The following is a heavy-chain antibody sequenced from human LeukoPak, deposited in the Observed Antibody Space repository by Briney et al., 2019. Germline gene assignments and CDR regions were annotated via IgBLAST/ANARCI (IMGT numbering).Heavy chain of an antibody. CDR1: GFTFSSYS. CDR2: ISSSSDSM. J-gene: IGHJ4*02. CDR3: AREYALVFTY. Sequence: GGSLRLSCAASGFTFSSYSMNWVRQAPGKGLERVSSISSSSDSMSYADSVQGRFTISRDNAKNSLYLQMNSLRAEDTAVYYCAREYALVFTYWGQGTLVTVSS. V-gene: IGHV3-21*01. D-gene: IGHD2-8*02.